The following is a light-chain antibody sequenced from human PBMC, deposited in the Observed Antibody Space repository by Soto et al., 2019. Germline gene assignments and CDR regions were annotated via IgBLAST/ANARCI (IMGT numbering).Light chain of an antibody. CDR2: GAS. V-gene: IGKV3-20*01. J-gene: IGKJ1*01. Sequence: EIVLTQSPGTLSLSPGERATLSCRASQSVSSSYLAWYQQKPGQAPRLLIYGASSRATGIPDRFSGSGSGTDFTLTISRLEPEDFAVYYGQQYGSSGWTFGQGTKVEIK. CDR3: QQYGSSGWT. CDR1: QSVSSSY.